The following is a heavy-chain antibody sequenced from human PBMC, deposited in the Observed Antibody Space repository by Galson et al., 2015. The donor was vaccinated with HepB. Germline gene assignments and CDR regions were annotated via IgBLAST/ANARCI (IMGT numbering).Heavy chain of an antibody. CDR3: AKTDEYSSSSGGYYFDY. D-gene: IGHD6-6*01. V-gene: IGHV3-23*01. CDR2: ISGSGGST. J-gene: IGHJ4*02. CDR1: GFTFSSYA. Sequence: SLRLSCAASGFTFSSYAMSWVRQAPGKGLEWVSAISGSGGSTYYADSVKGRFTISRDNSKNTLYLQMNSLRAEDTAVYYCAKTDEYSSSSGGYYFDYWGQGTLVTVSS.